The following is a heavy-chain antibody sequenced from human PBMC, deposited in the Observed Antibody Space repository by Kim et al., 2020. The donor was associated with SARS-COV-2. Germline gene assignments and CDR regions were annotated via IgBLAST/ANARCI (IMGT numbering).Heavy chain of an antibody. Sequence: NPSPKSRVTIPVDTSKNQFSLNLSSVTAADTAVYFCARRPKAVTGGGFDYWGQGTLVTVSS. J-gene: IGHJ4*02. D-gene: IGHD6-19*01. CDR3: ARRPKAVTGGGFDY. V-gene: IGHV4-59*08.